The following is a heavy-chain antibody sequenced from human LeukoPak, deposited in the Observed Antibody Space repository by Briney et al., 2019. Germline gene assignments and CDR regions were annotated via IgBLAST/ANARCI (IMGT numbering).Heavy chain of an antibody. Sequence: ASVKVSCKVSGYTLTELSMHWVRQAPGKGLEWMGGFDPEDGETIYAQKFQGRVTMTRDTSISTAYMELSRLRSDDTAVYYCARVGIVGATTGYFDYWGQGTLVTVSS. V-gene: IGHV1-24*01. CDR1: GYTLTELS. D-gene: IGHD1-26*01. CDR2: FDPEDGET. J-gene: IGHJ4*02. CDR3: ARVGIVGATTGYFDY.